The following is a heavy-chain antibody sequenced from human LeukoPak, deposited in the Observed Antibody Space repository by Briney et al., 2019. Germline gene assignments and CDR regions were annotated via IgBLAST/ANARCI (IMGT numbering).Heavy chain of an antibody. Sequence: PSETLSLTCTVSGGSISSHYWSWIRQPPGKGLEWIGYIYYSGSTNYNPSLKSRVTISVDTSKNQFSLKLSSVTAADTAVYYCARLHYSGYGNNWFDPWGQGTLVTVSS. J-gene: IGHJ5*02. CDR1: GGSISSHY. CDR3: ARLHYSGYGNNWFDP. D-gene: IGHD5-12*01. CDR2: IYYSGST. V-gene: IGHV4-59*08.